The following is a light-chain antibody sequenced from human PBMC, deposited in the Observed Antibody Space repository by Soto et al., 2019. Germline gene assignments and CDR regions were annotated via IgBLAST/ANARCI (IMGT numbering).Light chain of an antibody. Sequence: DIQMTQSPSAMSASVGDRVTITCRASQGISNYLVWYQQKPGKVPGFLIDAASSLPSGVPSRFIASGSGTVFTLTISSLQPEDVGTYYCQNYNSVPFTFGGGTKVGI. CDR3: QNYNSVPFT. CDR1: QGISNY. J-gene: IGKJ4*01. CDR2: AAS. V-gene: IGKV1-27*01.